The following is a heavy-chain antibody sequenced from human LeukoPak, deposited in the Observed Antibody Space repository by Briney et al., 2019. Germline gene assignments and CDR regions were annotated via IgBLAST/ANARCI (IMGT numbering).Heavy chain of an antibody. V-gene: IGHV3-23*01. J-gene: IGHJ4*02. CDR2: LSSTGTT. Sequence: GGSLRLPCAASGISFSSFGMSWVRQTPEKGLEWVSTLSSTGTTFYADSVKGRFTISRANSENTLYLQMDSLTAEDTALYYCARVGYSSAWYFFNFWGQGTLVTVSS. CDR3: ARVGYSSAWYFFNF. D-gene: IGHD6-13*01. CDR1: GISFSSFG.